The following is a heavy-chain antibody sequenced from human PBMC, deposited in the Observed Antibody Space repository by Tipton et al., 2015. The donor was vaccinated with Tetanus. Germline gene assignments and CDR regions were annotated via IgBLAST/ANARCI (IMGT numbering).Heavy chain of an antibody. D-gene: IGHD3-10*01. CDR1: GGSISSHY. V-gene: IGHV4-59*11. CDR2: IYYSGST. CDR3: ARDHQGGASSGAFDI. Sequence: TLSLTCTVSGGSISSHYWSWIRQPPGKGLEWIGYIYYSGSTNYNPSLKSRVTISVDTSKNQISLKLSSVTAGDPAGFYCARDHQGGASSGAFDIWGQGTMVTVSS. J-gene: IGHJ3*02.